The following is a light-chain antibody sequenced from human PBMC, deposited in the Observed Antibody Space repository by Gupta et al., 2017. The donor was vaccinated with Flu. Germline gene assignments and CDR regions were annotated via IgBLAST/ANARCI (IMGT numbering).Light chain of an antibody. Sequence: IQMTLSPSSLSASVGDRVTITCQASQDINNYLNWYQHKPGKAPELLIYSTSYLETGVPSRFSGSGSGTDFTFTISSLQPEDIATYYCQQYDSLPLAFGGGTKVEIK. CDR3: QQYDSLPLA. V-gene: IGKV1-33*01. CDR2: STS. CDR1: QDINNY. J-gene: IGKJ4*01.